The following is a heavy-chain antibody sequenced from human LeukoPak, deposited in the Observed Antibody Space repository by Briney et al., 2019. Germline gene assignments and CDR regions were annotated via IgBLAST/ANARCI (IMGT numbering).Heavy chain of an antibody. CDR2: TWYDGSNK. D-gene: IGHD3-16*01. Sequence: GRSLRLSCAASGFTFSSYGMHWVRQALGKGLEWVAVTWYDGSNKYYADSLKGRFTISRDNSKNTLYLQMNSLRAEDTAVYYCVRDLHPGWGEYFQHWGQGTLVTVSS. J-gene: IGHJ1*01. CDR1: GFTFSSYG. CDR3: VRDLHPGWGEYFQH. V-gene: IGHV3-33*01.